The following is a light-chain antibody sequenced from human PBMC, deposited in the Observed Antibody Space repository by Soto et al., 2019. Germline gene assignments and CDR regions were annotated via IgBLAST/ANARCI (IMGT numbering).Light chain of an antibody. V-gene: IGKV3-20*01. Sequence: EIVLTQSPGTLSLSPGERATLSCRTSQSITNNYLAWYQQKPGQPPRLLIYTASNRATGTPDRFSGSGSGTDLTLTISRVEPEDFAVYYCQQHGSSLPRYTFGQGTKLDIK. J-gene: IGKJ2*01. CDR1: QSITNNY. CDR2: TAS. CDR3: QQHGSSLPRYT.